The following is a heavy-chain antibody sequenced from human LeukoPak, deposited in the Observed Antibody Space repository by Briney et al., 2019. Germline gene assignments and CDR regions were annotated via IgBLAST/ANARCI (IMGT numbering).Heavy chain of an antibody. CDR2: ISYDGSNK. CDR3: AKGVFGSGWVQVDH. D-gene: IGHD6-19*01. CDR1: GFTFNNYG. V-gene: IGHV3-30*18. J-gene: IGHJ5*02. Sequence: PGGSLRLSCAASGFTFNNYGMHWVRPAPGKGLEWVAFISYDGSNKYYADSVEGRITISRDNSKNTLFLQMNSLRAEDTAVYYCAKGVFGSGWVQVDHWGQGTLVTVSS.